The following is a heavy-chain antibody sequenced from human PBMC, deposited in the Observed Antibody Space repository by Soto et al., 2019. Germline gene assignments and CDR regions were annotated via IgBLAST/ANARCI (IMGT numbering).Heavy chain of an antibody. Sequence: PGGLLRLCCGALGFTCSGYGMHRVRQAPGKGLEWVAVVSYDGSNKYYADSVKGRFTISRDNSKNTLYLQMNSLRAEDTAVYYCAKDLRQGIDYWGQGTLVTVPS. CDR3: AKDLRQGIDY. V-gene: IGHV3-30*18. J-gene: IGHJ4*02. D-gene: IGHD6-13*01. CDR2: VSYDGSNK. CDR1: GFTCSGYG.